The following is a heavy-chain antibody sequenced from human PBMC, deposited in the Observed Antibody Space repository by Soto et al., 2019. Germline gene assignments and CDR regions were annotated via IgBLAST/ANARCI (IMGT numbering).Heavy chain of an antibody. Sequence: QVHLVQSGAEVKKPGSSVKVSCKASGVTFFNSGFSWVRQAPGQGLEWVGGILPTLHTTTYAQSFRGRVTITADESTSTAYMELSSLRADDTAVYYCASGPGYCSGGSCRPSEYFRHWGQGTLLIVSS. V-gene: IGHV1-69*11. CDR1: GVTFFNSG. J-gene: IGHJ1*01. D-gene: IGHD2-15*01. CDR3: ASGPGYCSGGSCRPSEYFRH. CDR2: ILPTLHTT.